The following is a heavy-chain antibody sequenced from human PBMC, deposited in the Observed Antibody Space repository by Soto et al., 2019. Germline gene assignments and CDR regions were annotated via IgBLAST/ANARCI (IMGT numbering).Heavy chain of an antibody. J-gene: IGHJ4*02. D-gene: IGHD2-21*01. Sequence: PSETLSRTCTVSGGSISSGNYYCNWIRQHPWQGLEWIGSIYYSGSTYYNPSLKSRVTISIDTSKNQFSLKLSSVTAADTAVYYCVAIVYKSGGDTECWGQETLGTV. CDR2: IYYSGST. CDR3: VAIVYKSGGDTEC. V-gene: IGHV4-31*03. CDR1: GGSISSGNYY.